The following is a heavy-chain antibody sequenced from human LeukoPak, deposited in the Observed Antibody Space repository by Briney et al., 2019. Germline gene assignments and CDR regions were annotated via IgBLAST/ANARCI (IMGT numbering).Heavy chain of an antibody. CDR1: GFTFTDVY. J-gene: IGHJ4*02. V-gene: IGHV3-11*03. CDR2: ISPNSADI. CDR3: AKPARTDYADY. D-gene: IGHD1-14*01. Sequence: PGGSLRLSCAASGFTFTDVYMSWIRQSPGKGLEWLAYISPNSADISYADSVKGRFTISRDNSKNTLYLQMNSLRAEDTAVYYCAKPARTDYADYWGQGTLVTVSS.